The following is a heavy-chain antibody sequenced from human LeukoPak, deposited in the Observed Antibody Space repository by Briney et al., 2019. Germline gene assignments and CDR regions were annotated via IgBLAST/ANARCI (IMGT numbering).Heavy chain of an antibody. J-gene: IGHJ4*02. CDR1: GFTVSSNY. Sequence: PGGSLRLSCAASGFTVSSNYMSWVRQAPGKGLEWVSVIYSGGSTYYADSVKGRFTISRDNSKNTLYLQMNSLRAEDTAVYYCASSVGYCSSTSCYEAEYWGQGTLVTVSS. V-gene: IGHV3-53*01. CDR3: ASSVGYCSSTSCYEAEY. CDR2: IYSGGST. D-gene: IGHD2-2*01.